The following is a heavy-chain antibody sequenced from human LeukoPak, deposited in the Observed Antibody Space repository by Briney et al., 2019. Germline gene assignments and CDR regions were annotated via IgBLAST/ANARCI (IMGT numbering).Heavy chain of an antibody. CDR1: GGSISSYY. D-gene: IGHD2-2*01. CDR2: IYYSGST. Sequence: SETLSLTCTVSGGSISSYYWSWIRQPPGKGLEWIGYIYYSGSTNYNPSLKSRVTISVDTSKNQFSLKLSSVTAADTAVYYCARGPPAKPGTGYYYGMDVWGQGTTVTVSS. V-gene: IGHV4-59*01. J-gene: IGHJ6*01. CDR3: ARGPPAKPGTGYYYGMDV.